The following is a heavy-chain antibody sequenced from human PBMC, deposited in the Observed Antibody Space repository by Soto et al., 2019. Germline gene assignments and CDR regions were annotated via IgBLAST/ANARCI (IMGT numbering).Heavy chain of an antibody. J-gene: IGHJ4*02. CDR3: ARSTPGGNYYFDY. V-gene: IGHV4-59*01. Sequence: SETLSLTCTVSGGSISSYYWSWIRQPPGKGLEWIGYIYYSGSTNYNPSLKSRVTISVDTSKNQFSLKLSSVTAADTAVYYCARSTPGGNYYFDYWGQGTLVTVSS. D-gene: IGHD2-21*02. CDR1: GGSISSYY. CDR2: IYYSGST.